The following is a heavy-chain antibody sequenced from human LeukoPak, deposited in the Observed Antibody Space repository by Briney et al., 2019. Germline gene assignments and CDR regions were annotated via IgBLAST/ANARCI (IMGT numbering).Heavy chain of an antibody. D-gene: IGHD3-3*01. CDR3: ARDRHRITIFGVVIPTQYFDY. CDR1: GGSFSGYY. J-gene: IGHJ4*02. CDR2: INHSGST. Sequence: LETLSLTCAVYGGSFSGYYWSWIRQPPGKGLEWIGEINHSGSTNYNPSLKSRVTISVDTSKNQFSLKLSSVTAADTAVYYCARDRHRITIFGVVIPTQYFDYWGQGTLVTVSS. V-gene: IGHV4-34*01.